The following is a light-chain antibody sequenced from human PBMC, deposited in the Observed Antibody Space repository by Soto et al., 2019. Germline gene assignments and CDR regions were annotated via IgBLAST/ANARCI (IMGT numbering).Light chain of an antibody. V-gene: IGKV1-12*01. J-gene: IGKJ5*01. Sequence: DVPMTPAHSYGSASVGDRVATTFRASQGIKNWLAWYQQKPGKAPKLLIYAASSLQSGVPSRFSGSGSGTDFTLTISSLQPEDFATYYCQQSYSTPTFGQGTRLEIK. CDR1: QGIKNW. CDR3: QQSYSTPT. CDR2: AAS.